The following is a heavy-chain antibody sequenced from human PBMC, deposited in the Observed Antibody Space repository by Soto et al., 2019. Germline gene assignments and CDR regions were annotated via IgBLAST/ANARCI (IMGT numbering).Heavy chain of an antibody. CDR1: GGTFSSHT. V-gene: IGHV1-69*02. CDR2: TIPILGIT. Sequence: QVQLVQSGAEVKEPGSSLKVSCKASGGTFSSHTISWVRLAPGQGLEWMGRTIPILGITNYAQNFQGRLTLTADTSTRTASMELSSLRSEDTAVYYCAISTYDNKFYYYGMDVWGQGTTFTVSS. CDR3: AISTYDNKFYYYGMDV. D-gene: IGHD3-22*01. J-gene: IGHJ6*02.